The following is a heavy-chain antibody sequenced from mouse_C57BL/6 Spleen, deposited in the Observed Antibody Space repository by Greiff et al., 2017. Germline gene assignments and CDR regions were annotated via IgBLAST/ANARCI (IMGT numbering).Heavy chain of an antibody. CDR3: ARQDYYYGSSYNWYFDV. J-gene: IGHJ1*03. CDR2: ISSGGSYT. CDR1: GFTFSSYG. Sequence: EVKLVESGGDLVKPGGSLKLSCAASGFTFSSYGMSWVRQTPDKRLEWVATISSGGSYTYYPDGVKGRFTISRDNAKNTLYLQMSSLKSEDTAMYYCARQDYYYGSSYNWYFDVWGTGTTVTVSS. D-gene: IGHD1-1*01. V-gene: IGHV5-6*01.